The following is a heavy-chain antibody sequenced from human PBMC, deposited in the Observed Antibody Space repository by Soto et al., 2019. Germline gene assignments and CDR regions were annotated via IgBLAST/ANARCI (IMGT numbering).Heavy chain of an antibody. CDR3: AHRVLRTVFGLVTTTAIYFDF. D-gene: IGHD3-3*01. J-gene: IGHJ4*02. CDR1: GFSLTTSGVG. Sequence: QITLNESGPTLVKPTHTLTLTCTFSGFSLTTSGVGVGWIRQSPGKAPEWLALIYWDDDKRYSPSLKSRLTITKDTSKNQVVLTMANLDTADTATYYCAHRVLRTVFGLVTTTAIYFDFWGQGTPVAVSS. V-gene: IGHV2-5*02. CDR2: IYWDDDK.